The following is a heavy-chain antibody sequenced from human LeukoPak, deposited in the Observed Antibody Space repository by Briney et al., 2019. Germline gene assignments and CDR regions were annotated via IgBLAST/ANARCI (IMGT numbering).Heavy chain of an antibody. D-gene: IGHD3-22*01. V-gene: IGHV4-4*07. Sequence: SETLSLTCTVSGGSISSYYWSWIRQPAGKGLEWIGRIYTSGSTNYNPSLKSRVTISVDTSKNQFSLKLSSVTAADTAVYYCARISSDGGYYDSSGYHTWFDPWGQGTLVTVSS. CDR2: IYTSGST. CDR1: GGSISSYY. CDR3: ARISSDGGYYDSSGYHTWFDP. J-gene: IGHJ5*02.